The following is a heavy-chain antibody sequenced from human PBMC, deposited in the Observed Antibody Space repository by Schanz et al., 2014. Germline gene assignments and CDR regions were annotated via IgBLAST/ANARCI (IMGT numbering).Heavy chain of an antibody. J-gene: IGHJ4*02. CDR3: ARDGDFDY. CDR1: GFTFSSYA. V-gene: IGHV3-23*01. Sequence: EVQLLESGGGLVQPGGSLRLSCAASGFTFSSYAMSWVRQAPGKGLEWVSSISSTSSYIFYADSVKGRFTISRDNSKNTLFLQMSSLRAEDTAVYYCARDGDFDYWGQGTLVAVSS. CDR2: ISSTSSYI.